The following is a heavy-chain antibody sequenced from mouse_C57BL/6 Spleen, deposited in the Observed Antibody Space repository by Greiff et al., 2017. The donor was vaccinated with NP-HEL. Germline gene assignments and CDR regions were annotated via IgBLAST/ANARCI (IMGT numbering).Heavy chain of an antibody. D-gene: IGHD1-1*01. CDR3: ARNPDYYGSSYAWFAY. CDR1: GYTFTSYD. CDR2: IYPRDGST. Sequence: VQLQESGPELVKPGASVKLSCKASGYTFTSYDINWVKQRPGQGLEWIGWIYPRDGSTKYNEKFKGKATLTVDTSSRTAYMERHSLTSEDSAVYFWARNPDYYGSSYAWFAYWGRGTLVTVSA. J-gene: IGHJ3*01. V-gene: IGHV1-85*01.